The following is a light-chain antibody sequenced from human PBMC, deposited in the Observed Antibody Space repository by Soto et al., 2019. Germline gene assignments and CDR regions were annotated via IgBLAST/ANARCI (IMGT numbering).Light chain of an antibody. Sequence: IVLTQSPGTLSLSPGVRATLSCRASQSVSSRFLAWYQQKPGQAPRLLLYGASTRATGIPDRFTGSGSGTDFTLTITSLEPEDVAVYYCQQYGSSPTLFAFGPGTKVEIK. J-gene: IGKJ3*01. CDR1: QSVSSRF. CDR2: GAS. V-gene: IGKV3-20*01. CDR3: QQYGSSPTLFA.